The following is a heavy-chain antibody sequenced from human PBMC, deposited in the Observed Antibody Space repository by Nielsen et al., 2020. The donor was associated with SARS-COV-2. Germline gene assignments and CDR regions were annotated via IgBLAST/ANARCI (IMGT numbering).Heavy chain of an antibody. Sequence: GESLKISCTASGFTFGDYAMSWVRQAPGKGLEWVGFIRSKAYGGTTEYAASVKGRFTISRDDSKSIAYLQMNSLKTEDTAVYYCTRGGSPSYCSGGSCLWGQGTLVTVSS. CDR3: TRGGSPSYCSGGSCL. CDR1: GFTFGDYA. J-gene: IGHJ4*02. CDR2: IRSKAYGGTT. D-gene: IGHD2-15*01. V-gene: IGHV3-49*04.